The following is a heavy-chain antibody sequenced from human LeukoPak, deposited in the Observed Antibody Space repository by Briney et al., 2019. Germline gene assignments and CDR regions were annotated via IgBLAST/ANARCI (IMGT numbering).Heavy chain of an antibody. J-gene: IGHJ4*02. Sequence: GGSLRLSCAASGFTFDTYGMSWVRQAPGKGLEWVSSISSSSANTYYADSVKGRFTISRDNSKNTLYLQMNSLRAEDTAVYYCAKDGTGCGGDCYSDYWGQGTLVTV. CDR1: GFTFDTYG. CDR2: ISSSSANT. V-gene: IGHV3-23*01. D-gene: IGHD2-21*02. CDR3: AKDGTGCGGDCYSDY.